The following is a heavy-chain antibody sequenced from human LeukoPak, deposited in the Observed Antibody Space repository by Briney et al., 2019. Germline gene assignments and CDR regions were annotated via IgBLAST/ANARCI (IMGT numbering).Heavy chain of an antibody. CDR3: TRDRTSSSGYYFDY. J-gene: IGHJ4*02. CDR1: GFTFSSYS. D-gene: IGHD3-22*01. CDR2: ISSSSSYI. V-gene: IGHV3-21*01. Sequence: GGSLRLSCAASGFTFSSYSMNWVRQAPGKGLEWVSSISSSSSYIYYADSVKGRFTISRDNAKNSLYLQMNSLRSEDTAVYYGTRDRTSSSGYYFDYWGQGTLVTVSS.